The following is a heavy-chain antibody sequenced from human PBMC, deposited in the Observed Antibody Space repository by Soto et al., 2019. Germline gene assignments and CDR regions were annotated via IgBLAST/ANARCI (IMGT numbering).Heavy chain of an antibody. CDR1: GFTFGDYA. V-gene: IGHV3-49*03. CDR2: IRSKAYGGTT. CDR3: TRDKGSDIVVVVAPFDY. J-gene: IGHJ4*02. D-gene: IGHD2-15*01. Sequence: GGSLRLSCTASGFTFGDYAMSWFRQAPGKGLEWVGFIRSKAYGGTTEYAASVKGRFTISRDDSKSIAYLQMNSLKTEDTAVYYCTRDKGSDIVVVVAPFDYWGQGTLVTISS.